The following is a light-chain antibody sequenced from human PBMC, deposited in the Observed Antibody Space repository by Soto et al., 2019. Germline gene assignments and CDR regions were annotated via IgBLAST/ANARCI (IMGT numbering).Light chain of an antibody. J-gene: IGKJ1*01. Sequence: DAVLTQSPLSLPVTLGQPAAISCRSSQSLVHSDGKAYLIWFQQRPGQSPRRLIYQVSRRDAGVQDRFSGSGSGTDFTLIISRVEAEDVGVYYCMQGTHWPWTFGQGTKVEIK. CDR1: QSLVHSDGKAY. V-gene: IGKV2-30*02. CDR3: MQGTHWPWT. CDR2: QVS.